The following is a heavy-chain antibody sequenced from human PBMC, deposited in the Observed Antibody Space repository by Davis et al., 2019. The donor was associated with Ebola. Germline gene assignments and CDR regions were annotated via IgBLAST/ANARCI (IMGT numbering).Heavy chain of an antibody. D-gene: IGHD1-26*01. Sequence: GESLKISCAASGFTFSDCDMSWVRQAPGKGLHWVSAIGRGDDTYYADSVWGRFTISRDNSKNTLYLQMNSLRAEDTAVYYCARDTWYSGDDNGGDWGQGTLVTVSS. J-gene: IGHJ4*02. V-gene: IGHV3-23*01. CDR1: GFTFSDCD. CDR2: IGRGDDT. CDR3: ARDTWYSGDDNGGD.